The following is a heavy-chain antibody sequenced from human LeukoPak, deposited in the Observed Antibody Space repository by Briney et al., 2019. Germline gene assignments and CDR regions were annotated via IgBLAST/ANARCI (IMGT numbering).Heavy chain of an antibody. J-gene: IGHJ4*02. CDR2: ISYDGSNK. D-gene: IGHD3-3*01. CDR3: ARGGGVLRFLEWLLYPFDY. V-gene: IGHV3-30-3*01. Sequence: GGSLRLSCAASGFTFSSYAMHWVRRAPGKGLEWVAVISYDGSNKYYADSVKGRFTISRDNSKNTLYLQMNSLRAEGTAVYYCARGGGVLRFLEWLLYPFDYWGQGTLVTVSS. CDR1: GFTFSSYA.